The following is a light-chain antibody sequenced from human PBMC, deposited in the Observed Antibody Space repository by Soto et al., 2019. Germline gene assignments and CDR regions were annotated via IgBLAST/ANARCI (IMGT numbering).Light chain of an antibody. J-gene: IGKJ5*01. CDR1: QSFRGL. CDR3: QQRHAWPIT. Sequence: SPVTLSLSPGSIATLSCRASQSFRGLLAWYQQKPGQAPRLLIYDAYNRATGIPPRFSGSGSGTDFTLTISSLEPEDSAVYYCQQRHAWPITFGQGTRLEI. CDR2: DAY. V-gene: IGKV3-11*01.